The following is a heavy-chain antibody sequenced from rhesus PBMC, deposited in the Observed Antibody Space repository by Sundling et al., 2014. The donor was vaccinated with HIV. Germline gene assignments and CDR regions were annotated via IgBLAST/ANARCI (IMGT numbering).Heavy chain of an antibody. CDR1: GFTFSDYG. CDR2: INSDGGST. CDR3: AKLQKYYYGLDS. J-gene: IGHJ6*01. D-gene: IGHD1-1*01. V-gene: IGHV3S42*01. Sequence: EVRLVETGGGLVQPGGSLKLSCGASGFTFSDYGLSWVRQAPGKGLEWVSTINSDGGSTYYTDSVKGRFSVSRDNSKNTFFLQMSSLRGDDTAVYYCAKLQKYYYGLDSWGQGVVVTVSS.